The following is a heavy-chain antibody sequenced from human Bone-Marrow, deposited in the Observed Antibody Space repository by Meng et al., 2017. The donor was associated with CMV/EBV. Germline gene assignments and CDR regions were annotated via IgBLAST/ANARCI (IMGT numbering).Heavy chain of an antibody. J-gene: IGHJ6*02. Sequence: SETLSLTCAVYAGSFSGYYWSWIRQPPGKGLEWIGEINHSGSTNYNPSLKSRVTISVDTSKNQFSLKLSSVTAADTAVYYCARGAIVVVPAASEYYYYGMDVWGQGTTVTVSS. CDR1: AGSFSGYY. V-gene: IGHV4-34*01. CDR3: ARGAIVVVPAASEYYYYGMDV. CDR2: INHSGST. D-gene: IGHD2-2*01.